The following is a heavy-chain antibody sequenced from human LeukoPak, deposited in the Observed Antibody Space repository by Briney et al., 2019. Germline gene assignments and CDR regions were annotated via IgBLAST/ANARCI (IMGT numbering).Heavy chain of an antibody. CDR3: ARTYSSSYLFDY. V-gene: IGHV2-70*01. J-gene: IGHJ4*02. CDR2: IDWDDDK. D-gene: IGHD6-13*01. CDR1: GFSLSTSGMC. Sequence: SGPALVKPTQTLTLTCTFSGFSLSTSGMCVSWIRQPPGKALEWLALIDWDDDKYYSTSLKTRLTISKDTSKNQVVLTMTKMDPVGTATYYCARTYSSSYLFDYWGQGTLVTVAS.